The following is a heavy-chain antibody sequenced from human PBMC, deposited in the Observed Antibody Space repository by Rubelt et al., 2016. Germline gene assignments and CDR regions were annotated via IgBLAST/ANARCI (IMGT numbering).Heavy chain of an antibody. CDR1: GYTLTTLA. V-gene: IGHV7-4-1*02. D-gene: IGHD4/OR15-4a*01. CDR3: ARGHYGA. J-gene: IGHJ5*02. CDR2: INANTGDP. Sequence: QVPLVQSGSELKKPGASVKISCKSSGYTLTTLAMNWVRQAPGQGLEWMGWINANTGDPTYAQGFTGRFVFSLDTSVNTAYLQISSLQPEDTAVYFCARGHYGAWGQGTLVTVSS.